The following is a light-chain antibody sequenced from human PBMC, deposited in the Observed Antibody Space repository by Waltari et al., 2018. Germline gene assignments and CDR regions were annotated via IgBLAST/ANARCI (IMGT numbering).Light chain of an antibody. CDR1: NIESKS. Sequence: SYVLTQPPSVAVAPGETARVTCGGNNIESKSVHWYQQKPGQAPGLVISYDSDRPSGIPGRFSGSNSGDTATLTISRVEAGDEADYYCQVWDANTDPGVFGTGTEVTVL. J-gene: IGLJ1*01. CDR2: YDS. V-gene: IGLV3-21*01. CDR3: QVWDANTDPGV.